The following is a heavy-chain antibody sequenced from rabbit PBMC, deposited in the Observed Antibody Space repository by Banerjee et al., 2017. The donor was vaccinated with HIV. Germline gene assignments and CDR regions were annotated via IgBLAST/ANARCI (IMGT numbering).Heavy chain of an antibody. V-gene: IGHV1S40*01. CDR1: AFSCSSGYG. CDR2: IYTGSGGT. J-gene: IGHJ4*01. D-gene: IGHD4-1*01. Sequence: QSLEGAGGYQHKPGVSLTPTCTAYAFSCSSGYGMCWVRQAPGKGLEWIGCIYTGSGGTYYASWAKGQFTISKTSSTTVTLQVTSLTAADTATYFCARYWGGTLPMWGPGTLVTVS. CDR3: ARYWGGTLPM.